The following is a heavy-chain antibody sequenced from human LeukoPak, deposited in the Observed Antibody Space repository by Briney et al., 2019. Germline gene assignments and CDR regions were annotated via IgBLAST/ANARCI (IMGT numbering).Heavy chain of an antibody. D-gene: IGHD2-8*01. Sequence: GGSLRLSCSASGFTFSSYAMHWVRQAPGKGLEYVSAISSNGGSTYYADSVKGRFTISRDNAKNSLYLQMNSLRAEDTAVYYCARGGDGVVLMVYAILDYWGQGTLVTVSS. CDR3: ARGGDGVVLMVYAILDY. J-gene: IGHJ4*02. V-gene: IGHV3-64*04. CDR1: GFTFSSYA. CDR2: ISSNGGST.